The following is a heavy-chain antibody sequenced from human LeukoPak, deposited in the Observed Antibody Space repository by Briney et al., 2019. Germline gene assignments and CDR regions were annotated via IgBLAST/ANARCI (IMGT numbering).Heavy chain of an antibody. CDR2: ISGSGGST. Sequence: PGGSLRLSCAASGFTFSSYAMSWVRQAPGKGLEWVSAISGSGGSTYYADSVKGRFTISRDNSKNTLYLQMNSLRAEDTAVYYCAKDLSANLILWFGELPSGFDYWGQGTLVTVSS. V-gene: IGHV3-23*01. D-gene: IGHD3-10*01. CDR1: GFTFSSYA. CDR3: AKDLSANLILWFGELPSGFDY. J-gene: IGHJ4*02.